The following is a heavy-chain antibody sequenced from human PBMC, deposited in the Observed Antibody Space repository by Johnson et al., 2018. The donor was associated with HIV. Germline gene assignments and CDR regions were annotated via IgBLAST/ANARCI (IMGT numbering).Heavy chain of an antibody. V-gene: IGHV3-7*05. CDR1: GFIFSTYW. Sequence: VQLVESGGGLVQPGESLRLSCVASGFIFSTYWMSWVRQAPGKGLEWVANIKHDGREKYHVESVKGRFTTSRDKAKNSLFLQMNSLRAEDTAVYYCARKADGFDIWGQGTMVTVSS. CDR3: ARKADGFDI. J-gene: IGHJ3*02. CDR2: IKHDGREK.